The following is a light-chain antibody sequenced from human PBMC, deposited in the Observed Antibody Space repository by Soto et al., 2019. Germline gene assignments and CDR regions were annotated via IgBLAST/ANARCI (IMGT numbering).Light chain of an antibody. CDR2: GAS. CDR3: QQYVSSFWLT. CDR1: QSVSSSY. V-gene: IGKV3-20*01. Sequence: EIVLTQSPGTLSLSPGERATLSCRASQSVSSSYLAWYQQKPGQAPRLLIYGASSRATGIPDRFSGSGSGTDFTLTISRLDPEDFAVYYCQQYVSSFWLTFGVGTKVEIK. J-gene: IGKJ4*02.